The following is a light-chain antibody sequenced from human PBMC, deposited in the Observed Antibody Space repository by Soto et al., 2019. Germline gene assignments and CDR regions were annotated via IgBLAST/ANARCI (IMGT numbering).Light chain of an antibody. V-gene: IGLV4-69*01. CDR1: SGHSSYA. J-gene: IGLJ3*02. Sequence: QLVLTQSPSASASLGASVKLTCTLSSGHSSYAIAWHQQQPEKGPRYLMKLNSDDSHSKGDGIPDRFSGSSSGAERYLTISSLQSDDEADYYCQTWGTGIQVFGGGTKVTVL. CDR2: LNSDDSH. CDR3: QTWGTGIQV.